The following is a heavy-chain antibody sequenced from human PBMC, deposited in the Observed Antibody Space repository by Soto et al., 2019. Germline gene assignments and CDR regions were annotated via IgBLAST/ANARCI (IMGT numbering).Heavy chain of an antibody. CDR2: INHSGST. CDR1: GGSFSGYY. Sequence: SETLSLTCAVYGGSFSGYYWSWIRQPPGKGLERIGEINHSGSTNYNPSLKSRVTISVDTSKNQFSLKLSSVTAADTAVYYCARVRLGYCSSTSCYARLDYWGQGTLVTVSS. CDR3: ARVRLGYCSSTSCYARLDY. V-gene: IGHV4-34*01. D-gene: IGHD2-2*01. J-gene: IGHJ4*02.